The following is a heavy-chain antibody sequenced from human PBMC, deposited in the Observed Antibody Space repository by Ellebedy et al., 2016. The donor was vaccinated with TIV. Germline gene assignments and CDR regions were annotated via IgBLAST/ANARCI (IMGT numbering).Heavy chain of an antibody. V-gene: IGHV3-15*01. CDR1: GFTFSDAW. J-gene: IGHJ4*02. D-gene: IGHD1-7*01. CDR3: CKRKWNYEGDDH. Sequence: GESLKISCAASGFTFSDAWMSWVRQAPGKGREWVGRIKNKADGETTEYAVPVKGRFTISRDDSKNTLYLQMNSLNTEDTSVHFCCKRKWNYEGDDHWGQGTLVTVSS. CDR2: IKNKADGETT.